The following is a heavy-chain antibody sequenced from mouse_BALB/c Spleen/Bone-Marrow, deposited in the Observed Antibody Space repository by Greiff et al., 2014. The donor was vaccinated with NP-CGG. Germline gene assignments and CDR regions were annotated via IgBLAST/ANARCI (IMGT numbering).Heavy chain of an antibody. CDR3: ARPPYYGSSEWYFDV. J-gene: IGHJ1*01. V-gene: IGHV5-9-1*01. CDR2: ISSGGSYT. CDR1: GFTFSSYA. Sequence: DVMLVESGGGLVKPGGSLKLSCAASGFTFSSYATSWVRQTPEKRLEWVATISSGGSYTYYPDSVKGRFTISRDNAKNTLYLQMSSLRSEDTAMYYCARPPYYGSSEWYFDVWGAGTTVTVSS. D-gene: IGHD1-1*01.